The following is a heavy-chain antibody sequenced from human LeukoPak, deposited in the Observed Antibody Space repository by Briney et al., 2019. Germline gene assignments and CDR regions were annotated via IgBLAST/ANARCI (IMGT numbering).Heavy chain of an antibody. CDR1: GFAFSSYA. CDR2: ISWNSGSI. Sequence: PGGSLRLSCAASGFAFSSYAMSWVRQAPGKGLEWVSGISWNSGSIGYADSVKGRFTISRDNAKNSLYLQMNSLRAEDMASYYCAKGYSYGPSWFDYWGQGTLVTVSS. CDR3: AKGYSYGPSWFDY. V-gene: IGHV3-9*03. J-gene: IGHJ4*02. D-gene: IGHD5-18*01.